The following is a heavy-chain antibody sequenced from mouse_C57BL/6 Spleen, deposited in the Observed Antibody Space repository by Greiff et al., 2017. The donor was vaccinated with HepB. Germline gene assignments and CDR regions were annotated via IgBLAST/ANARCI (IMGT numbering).Heavy chain of an antibody. J-gene: IGHJ4*01. V-gene: IGHV2-5*01. CDR3: AKRISNYDYYAMDY. Sequence: VQLKESGPGLVQPSQSLSITCTVSGFSLTSYGVHWVRQSPGKGLEWLGVIWRGGSTDYNAAFMSRLSITKDNSKSQVFFKMNSLQADDTAIYYCAKRISNYDYYAMDYWGQGTSVTVSS. CDR1: GFSLTSYG. CDR2: IWRGGST. D-gene: IGHD2-5*01.